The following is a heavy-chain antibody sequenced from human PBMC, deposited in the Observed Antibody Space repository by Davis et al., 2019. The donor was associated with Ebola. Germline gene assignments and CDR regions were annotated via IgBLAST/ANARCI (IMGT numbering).Heavy chain of an antibody. V-gene: IGHV1-46*01. CDR2: INPSGGST. CDR1: GYTFTSYY. CDR3: ARARGDDIWSYYYYYGMDV. Sequence: AASVKVSCKASGYTFTSYYMHWVRQAPGQGLEWMGIINPSGGSTSYAQKFQGRVTITADKSTSTAYMELSSLRSEDTAVYYCARARGDDIWSYYYYYGMDVWGQGTTVTVSS. D-gene: IGHD3-10*01. J-gene: IGHJ6*02.